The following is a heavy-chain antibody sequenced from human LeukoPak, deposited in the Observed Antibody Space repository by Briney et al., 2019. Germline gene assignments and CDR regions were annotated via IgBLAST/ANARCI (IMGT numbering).Heavy chain of an antibody. CDR3: ARDGYCGGGCYLFDY. Sequence: GGSLRLSCAASGFTFSSYAMHWVRQAPGKGLEWVAVISYDGSNKYYADSVKGRFTISRDNSQNTLYLQMNSLRAEDTAVYYCARDGYCGGGCYLFDYWGQGTLVTVSS. CDR2: ISYDGSNK. V-gene: IGHV3-30-3*01. CDR1: GFTFSSYA. J-gene: IGHJ4*02. D-gene: IGHD2-21*02.